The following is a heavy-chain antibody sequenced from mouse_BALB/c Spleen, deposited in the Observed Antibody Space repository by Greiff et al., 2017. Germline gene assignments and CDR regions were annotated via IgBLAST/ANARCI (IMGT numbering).Heavy chain of an antibody. CDR3: TRATMIYYFDY. Sequence: QVQLQQPGAELVRPGASVKLSCKASGYTFTSYWINWVKQRPGQGLEWIGNICPSDSYTNYNQKFKDKATLTVDKSSSTAYMQLSSPTSEDSAVYYCTRATMIYYFDYWGQGTTLTVSS. CDR1: GYTFTSYW. J-gene: IGHJ2*01. CDR2: ICPSDSYT. V-gene: IGHV1-69*02. D-gene: IGHD2-4*01.